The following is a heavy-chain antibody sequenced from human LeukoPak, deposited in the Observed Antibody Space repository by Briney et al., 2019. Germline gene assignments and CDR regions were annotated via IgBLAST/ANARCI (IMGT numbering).Heavy chain of an antibody. Sequence: SVKVSCKASGGTFSSYAISWVRQAPGQGLEWMGGIIPIFGTANYAQKFQGRVTITTDESTSTAYMELSSLRSEDTAVYYCARGGRPAARPYYYYYMGVWGKGTTVTVSS. CDR1: GGTFSSYA. J-gene: IGHJ6*03. CDR2: IIPIFGTA. V-gene: IGHV1-69*05. D-gene: IGHD6-6*01. CDR3: ARGGRPAARPYYYYYMGV.